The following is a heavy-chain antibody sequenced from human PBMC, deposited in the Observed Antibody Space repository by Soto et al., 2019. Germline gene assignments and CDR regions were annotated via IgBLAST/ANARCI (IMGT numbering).Heavy chain of an antibody. CDR1: GFVFSSHW. Sequence: PGGSLRLSCAASGFVFSSHWIHWVRQAPGQGPVGVSRICTDGSFTSYADFVKGRFTISRDNAKNTLYLQMNSLRAEDTAVYYCAGEVVHPYYYYGMDVWGQGTTVTVSS. CDR3: AGEVVHPYYYYGMDV. V-gene: IGHV3-74*01. D-gene: IGHD2-15*01. J-gene: IGHJ6*02. CDR2: ICTDGSFT.